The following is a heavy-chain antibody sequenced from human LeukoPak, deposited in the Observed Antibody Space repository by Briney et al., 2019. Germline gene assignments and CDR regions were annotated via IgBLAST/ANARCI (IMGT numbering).Heavy chain of an antibody. CDR1: GGSISSYY. J-gene: IGHJ4*02. CDR2: IYYSGST. D-gene: IGHD2-21*02. Sequence: SETLSLTCTVSGGSISSYYWSWIRRPPGKGLEWIGYIYYSGSTNYNPSLKSRVTISVDTSKNQFSLKLSSVTAADTAVYYCAGTLDCGGDCYPHSFDYWGQGTLVTVSS. V-gene: IGHV4-59*08. CDR3: AGTLDCGGDCYPHSFDY.